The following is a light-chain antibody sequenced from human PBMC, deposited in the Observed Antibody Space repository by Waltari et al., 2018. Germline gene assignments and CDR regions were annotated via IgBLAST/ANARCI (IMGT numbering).Light chain of an antibody. V-gene: IGKV3-11*01. Sequence: EIVLTQSPATLSLSPGERATLSCRASQSVYNYLVWYQQKPGQAPRLLIYDTSNRATGIPARLSGSGSGTDFTLTISRLEPEDFAVYYCQQRSAWPGTFGQGTKLDIK. CDR3: QQRSAWPGT. CDR1: QSVYNY. CDR2: DTS. J-gene: IGKJ2*02.